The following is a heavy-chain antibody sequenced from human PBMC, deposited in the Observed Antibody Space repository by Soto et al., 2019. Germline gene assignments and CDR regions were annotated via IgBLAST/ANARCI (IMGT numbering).Heavy chain of an antibody. Sequence: EVPLLESGGGLVQPGGSLRLSCAASGFTFSSYAMRWVRQAPVKGLDWVSAISGSGDSTSYADSVKGRFTISRDNSKNTLYLQMTSLRAEDTAVYYCARRGSGRYYDYWGQGILVSVSS. CDR3: ARRGSGRYYDY. V-gene: IGHV3-23*01. CDR2: ISGSGDST. CDR1: GFTFSSYA. J-gene: IGHJ4*02. D-gene: IGHD1-26*01.